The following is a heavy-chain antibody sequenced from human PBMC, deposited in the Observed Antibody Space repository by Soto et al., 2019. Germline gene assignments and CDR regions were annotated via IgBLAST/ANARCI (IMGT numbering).Heavy chain of an antibody. V-gene: IGHV3-23*01. CDR1: GFTFRSYA. CDR2: VSDTGIST. J-gene: IGHJ6*02. CDR3: ARGYGSSPNMELRFGMDV. D-gene: IGHD5-18*01. Sequence: EVQLLDSGGGLVQPGGSLRLSCAASGFTFRSYALSWVRQAPGKGLEWVSTVSDTGISTYYAGSVTGRFTISRDNSRNTVYLQMNSLRAEDTAVYYCARGYGSSPNMELRFGMDVWGQGTTISVSS.